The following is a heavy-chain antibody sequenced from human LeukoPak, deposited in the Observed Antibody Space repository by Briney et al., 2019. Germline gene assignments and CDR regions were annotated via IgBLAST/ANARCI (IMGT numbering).Heavy chain of an antibody. D-gene: IGHD3-10*01. CDR1: GYTFTSYD. CDR3: ARRSAYGSGSYYVDY. CDR2: MNPNSGNT. V-gene: IGHV1-8*03. J-gene: IGHJ4*02. Sequence: GASVKVSCKASGYTFTSYDINWVRQATGQGLEWMGWMNPNSGNTGYAQKFQGRVTITRNTSITTTYMELSSPRTEDTAVYYCARRSAYGSGSYYVDYWGQGTLVTVSS.